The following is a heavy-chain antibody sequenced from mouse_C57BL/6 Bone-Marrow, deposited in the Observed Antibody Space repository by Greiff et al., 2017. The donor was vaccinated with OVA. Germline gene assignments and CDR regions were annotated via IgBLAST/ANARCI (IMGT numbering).Heavy chain of an antibody. D-gene: IGHD1-1*01. CDR3: ASPYYYGSSYGIAY. Sequence: QVQLQQPGAELVKPGASVKLSCKASGYTFTSYWMHWVKQRPGQGLEWIGMIHPNSGSTKYNEKFKSKATLSVDKSSSTAYMQLSSLTSEDSAVYYCASPYYYGSSYGIAYWGQGTLVTVSA. V-gene: IGHV1-64*01. CDR2: IHPNSGST. CDR1: GYTFTSYW. J-gene: IGHJ3*01.